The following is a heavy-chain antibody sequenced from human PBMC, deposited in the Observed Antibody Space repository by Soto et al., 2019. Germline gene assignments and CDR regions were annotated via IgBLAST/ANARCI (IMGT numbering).Heavy chain of an antibody. CDR1: GFTFSTYA. CDR2: ISYDGSNK. CDR3: ARGWHHFDY. Sequence: QVQLVESGGGVVQPGRSLRLSCAASGFTFSTYAMHWVRQAPGKGREWVALISYDGSNKNYAYSVKGRLTISRDNSKNTLYLEMNSLGAEDTAVYYCARGWHHFDYWGQGTLVTVSS. V-gene: IGHV3-30-3*01. J-gene: IGHJ4*02. D-gene: IGHD2-15*01.